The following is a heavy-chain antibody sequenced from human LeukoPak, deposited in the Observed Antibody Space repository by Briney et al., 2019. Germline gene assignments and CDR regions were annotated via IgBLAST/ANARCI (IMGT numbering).Heavy chain of an antibody. CDR3: ARGGSPDFDWLLFHY. D-gene: IGHD3-9*01. V-gene: IGHV4-30-4*08. J-gene: IGHJ4*02. Sequence: LRLSCAASGFSFSSYWMHWIRQPPGKGLEWIGYIYYSGSTYYNPSLKSRVTISVDTSKNQFPLKLSSVTAADTAVYYCARGGSPDFDWLLFHYWGQGTLVTVSS. CDR1: GFSFSSYW. CDR2: IYYSGST.